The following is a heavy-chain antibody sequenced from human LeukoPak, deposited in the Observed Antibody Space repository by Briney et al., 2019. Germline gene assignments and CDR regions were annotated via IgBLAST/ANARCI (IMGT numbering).Heavy chain of an antibody. V-gene: IGHV3-23*01. CDR1: GFTFSSYA. Sequence: GGSLRLSCAASGFTFSSYAMSWVRQAPGKGLEWVSAISGSGGSTYYADSVKGRFTISRDNSKNTLYLQMNSLRAEDTAVYYCANEGPTYYYDSSGYSYWGQGTLVTVSS. J-gene: IGHJ4*02. CDR3: ANEGPTYYYDSSGYSY. D-gene: IGHD3-22*01. CDR2: ISGSGGST.